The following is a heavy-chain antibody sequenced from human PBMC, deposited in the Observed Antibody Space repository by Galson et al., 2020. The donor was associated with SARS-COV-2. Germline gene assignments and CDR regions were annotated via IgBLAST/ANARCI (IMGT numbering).Heavy chain of an antibody. CDR1: GFSLSTSGVG. V-gene: IGHV2-5*02. D-gene: IGHD4-17*01. CDR2: IYWDDDK. J-gene: IGHJ4*02. CDR3: AHRPNSALYGDSFDY. Sequence: SGPTLVKPTQTLTLTCTFSGFSLSTSGVGMGWIRQPPGKALEWLALIYWDDDKRYSPSLKSRLTITKDTSKNQVVLTMTNMDPVDTATYYCAHRPNSALYGDSFDYWGQGTLVTVSS.